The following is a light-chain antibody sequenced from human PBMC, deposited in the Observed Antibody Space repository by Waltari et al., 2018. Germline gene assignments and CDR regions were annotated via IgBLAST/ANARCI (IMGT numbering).Light chain of an antibody. Sequence: EIVLTQSPATLSLSPGERATLSCRASQSVSSSLAWYQQKPGPAPSLLIYDASNRATGIPARFSGSGSGTDVTLTISSLEPEDFAVYYCQQRSKWPLTFGGGTKVEIK. J-gene: IGKJ4*01. CDR2: DAS. V-gene: IGKV3-11*01. CDR1: QSVSSS. CDR3: QQRSKWPLT.